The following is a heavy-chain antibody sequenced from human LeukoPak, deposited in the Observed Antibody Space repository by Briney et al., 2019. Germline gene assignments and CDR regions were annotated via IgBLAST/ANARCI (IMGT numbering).Heavy chain of an antibody. Sequence: ASVKVSCKASGYTFTGYYMHWVRQAPGQGLEWMGWINPNSGGTNYAQKFQGRVTMTRDTSISTAYMELSRLRSDDTAMYYCARAKYSSSWRLKDAFDIWGQGTMVTVSS. D-gene: IGHD6-13*01. J-gene: IGHJ3*02. CDR1: GYTFTGYY. CDR3: ARAKYSSSWRLKDAFDI. V-gene: IGHV1-2*02. CDR2: INPNSGGT.